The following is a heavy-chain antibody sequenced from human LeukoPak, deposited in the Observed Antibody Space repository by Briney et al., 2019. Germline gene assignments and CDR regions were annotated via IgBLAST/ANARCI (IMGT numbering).Heavy chain of an antibody. CDR3: ARAPSARENIAAAAYFQH. Sequence: GGSLRLSCAASGFTVSSNYMSWVRQAPGKGLEWVSVIYSGGSTYYADSVKSRFTISRVNSKNTLYLQMNSLRTADTAVYYCARAPSARENIAAAAYFQHWGQGTLVTVSS. J-gene: IGHJ1*01. D-gene: IGHD6-13*01. V-gene: IGHV3-53*01. CDR2: IYSGGST. CDR1: GFTVSSNY.